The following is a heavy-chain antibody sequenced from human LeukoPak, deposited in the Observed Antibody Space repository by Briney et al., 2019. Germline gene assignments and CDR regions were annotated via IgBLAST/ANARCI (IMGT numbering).Heavy chain of an antibody. CDR3: ARGRIAAAGTDY. V-gene: IGHV1-69*02. CDR2: IIPILGIA. J-gene: IGHJ4*02. CDR1: GYTFTGYY. D-gene: IGHD6-13*01. Sequence: SVKVSCKASGYTFTGYYMHWVRQAPGQGLEWMGRIIPILGIANYAQKFQGRVTVTADKSTSTAYMELSSLRSEDTAVYYCARGRIAAAGTDYWGQGTLVTVSS.